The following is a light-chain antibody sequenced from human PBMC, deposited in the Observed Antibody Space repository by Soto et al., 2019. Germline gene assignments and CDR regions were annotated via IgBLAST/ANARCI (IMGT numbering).Light chain of an antibody. J-gene: IGLJ2*01. Sequence: QAVVTQPPSVSAAPGQKVTVSCSGSSSNIGNNYVSWYQQLPETAPRLLISQNNKRPSGIPDRFSGSKSGTSATLGITGLQTGDEADYYCEAWDSSLSTVVIGGGTKVTVL. V-gene: IGLV1-51*02. CDR3: EAWDSSLSTVV. CDR1: SSNIGNNY. CDR2: QNN.